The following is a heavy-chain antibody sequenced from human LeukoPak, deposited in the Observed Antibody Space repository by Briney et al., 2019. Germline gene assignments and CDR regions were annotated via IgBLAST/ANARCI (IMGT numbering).Heavy chain of an antibody. CDR3: ARDLGTGYGDFAFDI. J-gene: IGHJ3*02. V-gene: IGHV3-21*01. D-gene: IGHD4-17*01. CDR2: ISSSSSYI. CDR1: GFTVSSNY. Sequence: GGSLRLSCAASGFTVSSNYMSWARQAPGKGLEWVSSISSSSSYIYYADSVKGRFTISRDNAKNSLYLQMNSLRAEDTAVYYCARDLGTGYGDFAFDIWGQGTMATVSS.